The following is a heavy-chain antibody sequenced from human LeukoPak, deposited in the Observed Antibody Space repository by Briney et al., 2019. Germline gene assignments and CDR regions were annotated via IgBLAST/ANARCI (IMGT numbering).Heavy chain of an antibody. CDR3: ARDRSAAAGTRFFGMDV. CDR2: ISAYNGNT. V-gene: IGHV1-18*01. D-gene: IGHD6-13*01. J-gene: IGHJ6*02. CDR1: GYTFTSYG. Sequence: ASVKVSCKASGYTFTSYGISWVRQAPGQGLEWMGWISAYNGNTNYAQKFQGRVTITADKSTSTAYMELSSLRSEDTAVYYCARDRSAAAGTRFFGMDVWGQGTTVTVSS.